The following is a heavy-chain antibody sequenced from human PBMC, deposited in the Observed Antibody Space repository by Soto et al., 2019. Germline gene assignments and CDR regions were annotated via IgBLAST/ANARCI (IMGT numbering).Heavy chain of an antibody. J-gene: IGHJ6*03. V-gene: IGHV4-34*01. CDR1: GVSFSGYY. CDR2: INHSGST. CDR3: ARGRDEKSLGSYRPYYYYYYYMDV. D-gene: IGHD3-16*02. Sequence: QVQLQQWGAGLLKPSETLSLTCAVYGVSFSGYYWSWIRQPPGQGLEWIGEINHSGSTNYNPSLKSRVTISVDTSKNQFSLKLSSVTAADTAVYYCARGRDEKSLGSYRPYYYYYYYMDVWGKGTTVTISS.